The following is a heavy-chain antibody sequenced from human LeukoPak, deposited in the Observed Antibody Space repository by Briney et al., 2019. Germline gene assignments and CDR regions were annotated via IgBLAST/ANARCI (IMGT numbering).Heavy chain of an antibody. CDR2: ISGSGADI. CDR3: ARYARVLDY. V-gene: IGHV3-11*01. CDR1: GFTFSDAY. J-gene: IGHJ4*02. Sequence: GGSLRLSCAASGFTFSDAYMSWIRQATGKGLECLSYISGSGADINYVDSVKGRFTISMDNTKNSLYLQLDNLRVEDTAVYYCARYARVLDYWGQGTLVTVSS.